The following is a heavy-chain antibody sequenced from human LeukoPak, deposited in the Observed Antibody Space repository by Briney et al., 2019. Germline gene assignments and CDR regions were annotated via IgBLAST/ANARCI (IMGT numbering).Heavy chain of an antibody. CDR2: INAYNGDT. J-gene: IGHJ6*02. V-gene: IGHV1-3*01. D-gene: IGHD2-15*01. CDR1: GYTFINYA. Sequence: ASVKVSCKASGYTFINYAIHWVRQAPGQRLEWMGWINAYNGDTEYSQNFQGRVTITRDTSASTAYMELSTLRSEDTAVYYCAQGYCSGGSCFPRYYYYYYGMDVWGQGTTVTVSS. CDR3: AQGYCSGGSCFPRYYYYYYGMDV.